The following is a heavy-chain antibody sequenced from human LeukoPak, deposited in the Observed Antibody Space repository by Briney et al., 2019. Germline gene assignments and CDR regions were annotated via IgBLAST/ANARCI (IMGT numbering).Heavy chain of an antibody. J-gene: IGHJ5*02. D-gene: IGHD3-16*01. V-gene: IGHV4-59*08. Sequence: KPSETLSLTCTVSGGSISSYYWSWIRQPPGKGLEWIGYIYYSGSTNYNPSLKSRVTISVDTSKNQFSLKLSSVTAADTAVYYCARLLGTRGHPPRFDPWGQGTLVTVPS. CDR2: IYYSGST. CDR3: ARLLGTRGHPPRFDP. CDR1: GGSISSYY.